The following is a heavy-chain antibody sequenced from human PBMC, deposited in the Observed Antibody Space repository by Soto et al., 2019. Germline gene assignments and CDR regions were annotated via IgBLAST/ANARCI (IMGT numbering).Heavy chain of an antibody. CDR1: GGSFSGYY. D-gene: IGHD1-1*01. J-gene: IGHJ6*02. V-gene: IGHV4-34*02. CDR2: VNSLGNT. Sequence: QVQLQQWGAGLLKPSETLSLTCAVYGGSFSGYYWNWIRQPPGKGLERIGEVNSLGNTNYIPSLLGRVTISIDTSKNELSLELTSVTAADTAVYYCARSRNLDVWGHAPAGTVSS. CDR3: ARSRNLDV.